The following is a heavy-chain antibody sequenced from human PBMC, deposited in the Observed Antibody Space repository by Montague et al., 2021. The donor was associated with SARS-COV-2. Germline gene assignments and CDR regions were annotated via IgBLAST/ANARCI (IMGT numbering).Heavy chain of an antibody. Sequence: SETLSLTCAVYGGSFSDYYWSWIRQPPGKGLEWIGEINHSGSTNYNPSLRSRVTISVDTSKNQFSLKLSAVTAADTAVYYCAGGAPTISMILVVMTGAGWYLDLWGRGTLVTVSS. CDR3: AGGAPTISMILVVMTGAGWYLDL. CDR1: GGSFSDYY. J-gene: IGHJ2*01. D-gene: IGHD3-22*01. V-gene: IGHV4-34*01. CDR2: INHSGST.